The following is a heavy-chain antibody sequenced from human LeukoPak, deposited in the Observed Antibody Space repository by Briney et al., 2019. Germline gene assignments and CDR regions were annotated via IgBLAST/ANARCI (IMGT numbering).Heavy chain of an antibody. J-gene: IGHJ4*02. D-gene: IGHD2-2*01. CDR2: ISGSGGST. Sequence: GGSLRLSCAASGFTFSSYAMSWVRQAPGKGLEWVSAISGSGGSTYYADSVKGRFTISRDNSKNTLYLQMNSLRAEDTAVYYCAKEAGYIVVVPAPNDYWGQGTLVTVSS. V-gene: IGHV3-23*01. CDR1: GFTFSSYA. CDR3: AKEAGYIVVVPAPNDY.